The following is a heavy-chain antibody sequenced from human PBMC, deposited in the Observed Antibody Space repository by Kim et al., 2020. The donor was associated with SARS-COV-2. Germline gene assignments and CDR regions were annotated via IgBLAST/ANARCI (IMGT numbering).Heavy chain of an antibody. CDR3: ATLDSSGYYKEYYFDY. Sequence: ASVKVSCKVSGYTLTELSMHWVRQAPGKGLEWMGGFDPEDGETIYAQKLQGRVTMTEDTSTDTAYMDLSSLRSEDMAVYYCATLDSSGYYKEYYFDYWGQGTLVTVSS. CDR2: FDPEDGET. J-gene: IGHJ4*02. CDR1: GYTLTELS. D-gene: IGHD3-22*01. V-gene: IGHV1-24*01.